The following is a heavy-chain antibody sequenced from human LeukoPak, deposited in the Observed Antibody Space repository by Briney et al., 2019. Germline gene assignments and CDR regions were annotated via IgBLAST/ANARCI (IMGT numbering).Heavy chain of an antibody. CDR3: ARYSRSPRLGFDP. Sequence: SETLSLTCTVYGGSISSYYWSWIRQPPGKGLVWIGYIYYSGSTNYNPSLKSRVTISVDTSKNQFSVKLSSVTAADTAVYYCARYSRSPRLGFDPWGQGTLVTVSS. CDR2: IYYSGST. J-gene: IGHJ5*02. CDR1: GGSISSYY. V-gene: IGHV4-59*01. D-gene: IGHD6-6*01.